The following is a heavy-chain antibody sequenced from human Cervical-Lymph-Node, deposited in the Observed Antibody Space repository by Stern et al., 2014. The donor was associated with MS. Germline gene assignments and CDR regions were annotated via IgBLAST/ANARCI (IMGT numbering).Heavy chain of an antibody. CDR1: GYTFSRYT. CDR2: IIPIFGKA. D-gene: IGHD4-17*01. J-gene: IGHJ3*01. V-gene: IGHV1-69*01. CDR3: TRDGDHDVFDV. Sequence: VQLVESGAEVKKHGSSVKVSCKASGYTFSRYTISWVRTAPGHGLEWMGGIIPIFGKAKSAPKFQDRLSMTADEATSTAYMELSSLTSDDTAVYYCTRDGDHDVFDVWGQGTKVIVSS.